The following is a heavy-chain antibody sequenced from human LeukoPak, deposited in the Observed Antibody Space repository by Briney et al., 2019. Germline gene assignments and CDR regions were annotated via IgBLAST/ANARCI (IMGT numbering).Heavy chain of an antibody. J-gene: IGHJ6*03. D-gene: IGHD2-21*02. V-gene: IGHV3-30*07. CDR1: GFTSSSYA. Sequence: GRSLRLSCAASGFTSSSYAMHWVRQAPGKGLEWVAVISYDGSNKYYADSVKGRFTISRDNSKNTLYLQMNSLRAEDTAVYYCARDTVVVTAIPSYYYYYYMDVWGKGTTVTVSS. CDR2: ISYDGSNK. CDR3: ARDTVVVTAIPSYYYYYYMDV.